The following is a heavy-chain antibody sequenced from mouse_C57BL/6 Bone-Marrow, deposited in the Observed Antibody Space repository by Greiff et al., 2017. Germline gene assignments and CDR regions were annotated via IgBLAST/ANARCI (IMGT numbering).Heavy chain of an antibody. V-gene: IGHV1-19*01. CDR3: ARGLFYAMDY. J-gene: IGHJ4*01. CDR1: GYTFTDYY. CDR2: INPDNGGT. Sequence: EVQLQQSGPVLVKPGASVKMSCKASGYTFTDYYMNWVKQSHGKSLEWMGVINPDNGGTSYNQKFKGKATLTVDKSSSTVYMELNSLTSEDSAVYYCARGLFYAMDYWGQGTAVTVSS.